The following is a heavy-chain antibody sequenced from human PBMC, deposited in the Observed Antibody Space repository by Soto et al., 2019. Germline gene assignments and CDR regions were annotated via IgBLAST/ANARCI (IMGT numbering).Heavy chain of an antibody. Sequence: SETLSLTCIVSGESISSSSYYRGWIRQPPGKGLEWIGSIYYSGRTYYNPSFKSRVTISIDASKNQFSLKLSSVTATDTAVYYCARQRTTVVTQAYFDHWGQGALVTVSS. D-gene: IGHD2-21*02. CDR2: IYYSGRT. V-gene: IGHV4-39*01. CDR1: GESISSSSYY. J-gene: IGHJ4*02. CDR3: ARQRTTVVTQAYFDH.